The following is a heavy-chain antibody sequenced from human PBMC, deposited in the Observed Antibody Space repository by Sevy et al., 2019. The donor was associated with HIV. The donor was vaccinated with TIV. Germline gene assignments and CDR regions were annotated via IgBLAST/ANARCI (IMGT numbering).Heavy chain of an antibody. D-gene: IGHD3-10*01. V-gene: IGHV3-21*01. Sequence: GGSLRLSCAASGFTFSSYSMNWVRQAPGKGLEWVSSISSSSNYIYYADSVKGRFTISRDNAKNSLYLQMNSLRAEDTAVYYCARDPRNYYCSGGDYWGQGTLVTVSS. CDR1: GFTFSSYS. CDR3: ARDPRNYYCSGGDY. J-gene: IGHJ4*02. CDR2: ISSSSNYI.